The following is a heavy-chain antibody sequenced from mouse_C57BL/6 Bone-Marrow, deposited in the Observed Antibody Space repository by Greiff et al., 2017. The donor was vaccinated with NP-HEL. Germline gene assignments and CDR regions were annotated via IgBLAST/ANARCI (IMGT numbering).Heavy chain of an antibody. CDR2: IYPGSGNT. D-gene: IGHD1-1*01. CDR3: ARNYGSPWAMDY. V-gene: IGHV1-66*01. J-gene: IGHJ4*01. Sequence: QVQLQQSGPELVKPGASVKISCKASGYSFTSYYIHWVKQRPGQGLEWIGWIYPGSGNTKYNDKFKGKATLTADTSSSTAYMQLSSLTSEDSAVYYCARNYGSPWAMDYWGQGTSVTVSS. CDR1: GYSFTSYY.